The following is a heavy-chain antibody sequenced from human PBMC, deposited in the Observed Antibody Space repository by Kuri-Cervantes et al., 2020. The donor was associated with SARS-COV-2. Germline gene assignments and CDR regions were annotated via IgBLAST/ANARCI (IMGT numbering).Heavy chain of an antibody. CDR3: AKGPVGATGAFDI. CDR2: IYSGGST. D-gene: IGHD1-26*01. J-gene: IGHJ3*02. Sequence: GESLKISCAASGFTVSSNYMSWVRQAPGKGLEWVSVIYSGGSTYYADSVKGRFTISRDNSKNTLYLQMNSLRAEDTAVYYCAKGPVGATGAFDIWGRGTMVTVSS. V-gene: IGHV3-53*01. CDR1: GFTVSSNY.